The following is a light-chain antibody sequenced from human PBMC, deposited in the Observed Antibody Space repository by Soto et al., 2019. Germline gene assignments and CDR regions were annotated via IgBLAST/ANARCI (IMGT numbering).Light chain of an antibody. J-gene: IGLJ3*02. Sequence: QSALTQPASVSGSPGQSITISCTGTSSDVGGSNHVSWYQQYPGKAPKLVISEVSSRPSGVSNRFSGSKSGNTASLTISGLRTEDEADYYCSSHSTSTTSWVFGVGTKLTVL. CDR1: SSDVGGSNH. CDR2: EVS. V-gene: IGLV2-14*01. CDR3: SSHSTSTTSWV.